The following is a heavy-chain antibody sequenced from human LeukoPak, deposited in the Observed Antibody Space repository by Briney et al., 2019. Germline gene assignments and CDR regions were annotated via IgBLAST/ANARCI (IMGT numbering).Heavy chain of an antibody. D-gene: IGHD3-3*01. CDR2: ISGSGGST. CDR3: AKLTFGVVIPGTNWFDP. V-gene: IGHV3-23*01. J-gene: IGHJ5*02. Sequence: GGSLRLSCAASGFTFSSYAMSWVRQAPGKGLEWVSAISGSGGSTYYADSVKGGFTISRDNSKNTLYLQMNSLRAEDTAVYYCAKLTFGVVIPGTNWFDPWGQGTLVTVSS. CDR1: GFTFSSYA.